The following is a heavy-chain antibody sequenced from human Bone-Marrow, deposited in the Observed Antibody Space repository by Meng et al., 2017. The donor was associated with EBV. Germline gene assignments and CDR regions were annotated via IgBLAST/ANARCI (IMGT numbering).Heavy chain of an antibody. CDR3: ARDGIAVPGGSNWFDP. J-gene: IGHJ5*02. Sequence: QGQLVQCGAEVKKPWSSVKVSCKASGDIFTNLAFTWVRQVPGKGLEWMGGFLPILGAANYAQKFQGRLTITADKSTTTAFMELRSLRVDDTAMYFCARDGIAVPGGSNWFDPWGQGTLVTVSS. D-gene: IGHD6-19*01. V-gene: IGHV1-69*06. CDR1: GDIFTNLA. CDR2: FLPILGAA.